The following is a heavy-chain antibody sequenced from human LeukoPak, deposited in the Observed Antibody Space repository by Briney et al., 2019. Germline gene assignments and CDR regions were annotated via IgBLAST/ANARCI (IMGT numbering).Heavy chain of an antibody. J-gene: IGHJ3*02. Sequence: GGSLRLSCAASGFTFSSYAMHWVRQAPGKGLEWVAVISYDGSNKYYADSVKGRFTISRDNSKNTLYLQMNSLRAEDTAVYYCAREPGIAAQDHRGAFDIWGQGTMVTVSS. CDR2: ISYDGSNK. CDR1: GFTFSSYA. CDR3: AREPGIAAQDHRGAFDI. D-gene: IGHD6-13*01. V-gene: IGHV3-30-3*01.